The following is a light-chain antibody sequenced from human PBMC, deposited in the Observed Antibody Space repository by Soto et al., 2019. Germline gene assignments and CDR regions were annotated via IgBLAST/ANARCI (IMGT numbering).Light chain of an antibody. CDR2: DAS. J-gene: IGKJ4*01. V-gene: IGKV3-11*01. CDR3: QQRNDWYT. Sequence: EVVLTQSPATLSLSPGERATLSCRASQSIRNYLAWYQQKPGQAPRLLIYDASNRATGIPARFSGSGSGTDFILTISRLEPEDSGVYYCQQRNDWYTFGYGTKVEIK. CDR1: QSIRNY.